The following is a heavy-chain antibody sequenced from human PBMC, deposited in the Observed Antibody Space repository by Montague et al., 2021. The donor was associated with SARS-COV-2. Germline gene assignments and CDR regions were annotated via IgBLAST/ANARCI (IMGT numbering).Heavy chain of an antibody. CDR3: ARSKLWFGELLLSDAFDI. CDR2: IYYSGST. J-gene: IGHJ3*02. V-gene: IGHV4-31*11. D-gene: IGHD3-10*01. CDR1: GGSFSGYY. Sequence: TLSLTCAVYGGSFSGYYWSWIRQHPGKGLEWIGYIYYSGSTYYNPSLKSRVTISVDTSKNQFSLKLSSVTAADTAVYYCARSKLWFGELLLSDAFDIWGQGTMVTVSS.